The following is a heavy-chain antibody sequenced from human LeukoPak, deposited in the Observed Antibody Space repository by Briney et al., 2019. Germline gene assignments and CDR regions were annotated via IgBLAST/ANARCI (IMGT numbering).Heavy chain of an antibody. CDR1: GGSISSYY. J-gene: IGHJ6*03. V-gene: IGHV4-59*01. CDR2: ISYSGST. CDR3: ARASSAAAPTYSYYYYMDV. D-gene: IGHD6-13*01. Sequence: SETLSLTCTVSGGSISSYYWSWIRQPPGKGLEWIGYISYSGSTNYNPSLKSRVTISVDTSKNQFSLKLTSVTAADTAVYYCARASSAAAPTYSYYYYMDVWGKGTTVTVSS.